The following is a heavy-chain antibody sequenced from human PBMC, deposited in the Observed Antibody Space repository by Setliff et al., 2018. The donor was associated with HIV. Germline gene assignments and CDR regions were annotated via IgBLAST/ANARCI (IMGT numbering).Heavy chain of an antibody. D-gene: IGHD3-22*01. Sequence: PSETLSLTCAVSGYSISSGYYWGWIRQPPRTGLEWIGHIYHSGSTSYNPSLKSRATISVDTSKNQFSLKLSSVTAADTAVYYCATVSGYYWQYFDYWGPGTLVTVSS. CDR3: ATVSGYYWQYFDY. V-gene: IGHV4-38-2*01. CDR2: IYHSGST. J-gene: IGHJ4*02. CDR1: GYSISSGYY.